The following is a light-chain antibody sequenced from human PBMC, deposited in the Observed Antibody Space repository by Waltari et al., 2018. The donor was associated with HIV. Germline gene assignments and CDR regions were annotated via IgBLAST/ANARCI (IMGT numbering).Light chain of an antibody. J-gene: IGLJ3*02. Sequence: QSALTQPASVSGSTGQSITISCTGTRRDDGGYNNVCWYQQYPGKAPQLMIYDVTDRPSVVSNRFSGSKSGNTASLTISGLQAEDEADYYCSSYTSTTAWVFGGGTKVTVL. CDR1: RRDDGGYNN. CDR2: DVT. CDR3: SSYTSTTAWV. V-gene: IGLV2-14*01.